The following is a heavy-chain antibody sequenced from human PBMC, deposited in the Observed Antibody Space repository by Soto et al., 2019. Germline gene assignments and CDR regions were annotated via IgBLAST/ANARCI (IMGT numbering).Heavy chain of an antibody. Sequence: QVTLKESGPVLVKPTETLTLTCTVSGFSFSNIRMGVSWIRQPPGKALEWLAHIFPTDEKSYSMSLRTRLTISKDTSKRQVVLTMTYMDPVDTATDYCARIGIEATGTPDNFFDPWGQGTLVTVSS. D-gene: IGHD6-13*01. V-gene: IGHV2-26*01. CDR3: ARIGIEATGTPDNFFDP. CDR1: GFSFSNIRMG. CDR2: IFPTDEK. J-gene: IGHJ5*02.